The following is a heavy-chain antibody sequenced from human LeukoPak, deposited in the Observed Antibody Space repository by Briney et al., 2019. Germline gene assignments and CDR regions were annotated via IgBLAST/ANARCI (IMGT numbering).Heavy chain of an antibody. CDR3: ASSPELGYYDFWSGP. D-gene: IGHD3-3*01. CDR2: IKKDGSEK. Sequence: GGSLRLSCATSGFSFSSFWMSWVRQAPGKGLEWVANIKKDGSEKYYVDSVKGRFTISRDNVKNSLYLQMNSLRAEDTAVYYCASSPELGYYDFWSGPWGQGTLVTVSS. V-gene: IGHV3-7*01. CDR1: GFSFSSFW. J-gene: IGHJ5*02.